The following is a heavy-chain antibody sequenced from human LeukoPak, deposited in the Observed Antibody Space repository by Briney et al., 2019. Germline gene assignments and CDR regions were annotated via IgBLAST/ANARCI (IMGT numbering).Heavy chain of an antibody. Sequence: ASVKVSCKASGGTFSSHAISWVRQAPGQGLEWMGGIIPIFGTANYAQKFQGRVTITADESTSTAYMELSSLRSEDTAVYYCAIQYYYDSSGYCDQWGQGTLVTVSS. D-gene: IGHD3-22*01. CDR1: GGTFSSHA. CDR3: AIQYYYDSSGYCDQ. V-gene: IGHV1-69*13. J-gene: IGHJ4*02. CDR2: IIPIFGTA.